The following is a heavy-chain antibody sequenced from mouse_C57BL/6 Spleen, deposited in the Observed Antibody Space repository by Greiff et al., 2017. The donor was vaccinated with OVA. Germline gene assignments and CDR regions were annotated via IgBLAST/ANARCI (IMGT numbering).Heavy chain of an antibody. CDR2: INPGSGGT. J-gene: IGHJ4*01. D-gene: IGHD1-1*02. Sequence: QVQLQQSGAELVRPGTSVKVSCKASGYAFTNYLIEWVKQRPGQGLEWIGVINPGSGGTNYNEKVKGKATLTADKSSSTAYMQLSSLTSDDSAVYCCARGGVYAMDYWGQGTSVTVSS. V-gene: IGHV1-54*01. CDR3: ARGGVYAMDY. CDR1: GYAFTNYL.